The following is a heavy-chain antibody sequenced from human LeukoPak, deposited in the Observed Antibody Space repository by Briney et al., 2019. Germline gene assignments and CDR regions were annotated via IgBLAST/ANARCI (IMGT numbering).Heavy chain of an antibody. CDR3: ARELSPFDAFDI. D-gene: IGHD2/OR15-2a*01. V-gene: IGHV3-74*01. CDR2: IKSDGSYT. CDR1: GFTFSSYW. J-gene: IGHJ3*02. Sequence: GGSLRLSCAASGFTFSSYWMHWVRQAPGKGLVWVSRIKSDGSYTSYADSVKGRFTISRDNAKNTLYLQMNSLRAEDTAVYYCARELSPFDAFDIWGQGTMVTVSS.